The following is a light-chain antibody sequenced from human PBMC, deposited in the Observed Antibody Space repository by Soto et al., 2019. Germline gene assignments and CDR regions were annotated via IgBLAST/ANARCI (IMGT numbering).Light chain of an antibody. CDR3: HQHYSTPIT. CDR1: QSLLSSADNLNY. Sequence: DIVLTQSPDSLAGSLAERATINCKSSQSLLSSADNLNYLAWFQQKPGQPPKLLIYWASTRESGVPDRFSGSGSGTDFSLSITSLQAEDVATYYCHQHYSTPITFGQGTRLEIK. J-gene: IGKJ5*01. V-gene: IGKV4-1*01. CDR2: WAS.